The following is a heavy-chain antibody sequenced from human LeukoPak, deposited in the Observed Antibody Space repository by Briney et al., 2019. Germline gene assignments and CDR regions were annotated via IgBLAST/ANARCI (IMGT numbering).Heavy chain of an antibody. CDR3: GKDKVGGGGYNDY. D-gene: IGHD1-14*01. J-gene: IGHJ4*02. CDR2: IRSKANSYAT. CDR1: GFTFSGSA. Sequence: GGSLRLSCAASGFTFSGSAMHWVRQASGKGLEWVGRIRSKANSYATAYAASVKGRFTISRDDSKNTAYLQMNSLKTEDTAVYYCGKDKVGGGGYNDYWGQGILVTVSS. V-gene: IGHV3-73*01.